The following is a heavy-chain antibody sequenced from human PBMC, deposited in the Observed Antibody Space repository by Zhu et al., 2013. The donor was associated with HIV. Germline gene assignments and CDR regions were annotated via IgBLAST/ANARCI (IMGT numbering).Heavy chain of an antibody. Sequence: QVQLQESGPGLVKPSGTLSLTCAVSGGSISSSNWWSWVRQPPGKGLEWIGYIYYSGSTNYNPSLKSRVTISVDTSKNQFSLKLSSVTAADTAVYYCARVPRITMVRGVIADNWFDPWGPGNPGHRLL. CDR3: ARVPRITMVRGVIADNWFDP. CDR2: IYYSGST. J-gene: IGHJ5*02. CDR1: GGSISSSNW. V-gene: IGHV4-4*02. D-gene: IGHD3-10*01.